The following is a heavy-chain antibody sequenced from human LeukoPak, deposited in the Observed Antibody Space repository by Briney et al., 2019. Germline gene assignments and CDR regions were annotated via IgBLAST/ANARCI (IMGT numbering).Heavy chain of an antibody. CDR2: ISYDGSNK. V-gene: IGHV3-30-3*01. CDR3: ARGGQLLHNWFDP. D-gene: IGHD2-2*01. CDR1: GFTFSSYA. Sequence: QTGGSLRLSRAASGFTFSSYAMHWVRQAPGKGLEWVAVISYDGSNKYYADSVKGRFTISRDNSKNTLYLQMNSLRAEDTAVYYCARGGQLLHNWFDPWGQGTLVTVSS. J-gene: IGHJ5*02.